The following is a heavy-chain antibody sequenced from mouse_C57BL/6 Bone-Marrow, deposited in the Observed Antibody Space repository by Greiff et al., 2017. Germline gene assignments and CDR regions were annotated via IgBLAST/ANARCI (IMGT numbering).Heavy chain of an antibody. CDR2: ISNLAYSI. CDR1: GFTFSDYG. V-gene: IGHV5-15*01. J-gene: IGHJ1*03. D-gene: IGHD1-1*01. Sequence: EVKLQESGGGLVQPGGSLKLSCAASGFTFSDYGMAWVRQAPRKGPEWVAFISNLAYSIYYADTVTGRFTISRENAKNTLYLEMSRLRSEDTAMYYCARHGGYGSSYWYFDVWGTGTTVTVSS. CDR3: ARHGGYGSSYWYFDV.